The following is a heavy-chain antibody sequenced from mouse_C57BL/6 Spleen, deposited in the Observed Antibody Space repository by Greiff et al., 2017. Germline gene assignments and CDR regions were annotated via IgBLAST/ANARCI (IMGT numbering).Heavy chain of an antibody. Sequence: VQLQESGAELARPGASVKLSCTASGYTFTSYGISWVKQRPGQGLEWIGEIYPRSGNIYYNEKFKGKATLTADKSSSTAYMELRSLTSEDSAVYFCARETYGNSFAYWGQGTLVTVSA. V-gene: IGHV1-81*01. CDR3: ARETYGNSFAY. CDR2: IYPRSGNI. D-gene: IGHD2-1*01. CDR1: GYTFTSYG. J-gene: IGHJ3*01.